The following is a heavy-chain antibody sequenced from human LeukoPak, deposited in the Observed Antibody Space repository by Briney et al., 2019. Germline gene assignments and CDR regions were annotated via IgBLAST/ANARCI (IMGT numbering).Heavy chain of an antibody. Sequence: PSQTLSLTCTVSGGSISSGGYYWSWIRQHPGKGLEWIGYIYYSGSTYYNPSLKSRVTISVDTSKHQFSLKLSSVTAADTAVYYCARDKAHYDFWSGYYRSGPFDYWGQGTLVTVSS. CDR2: IYYSGST. V-gene: IGHV4-31*03. CDR1: GGSISSGGYY. D-gene: IGHD3-3*01. CDR3: ARDKAHYDFWSGYYRSGPFDY. J-gene: IGHJ4*02.